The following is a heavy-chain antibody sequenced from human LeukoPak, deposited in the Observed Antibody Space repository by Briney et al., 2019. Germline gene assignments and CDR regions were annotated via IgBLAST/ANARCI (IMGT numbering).Heavy chain of an antibody. CDR2: IRNDGSIR. CDR3: AKGRAGMLRGVCDY. J-gene: IGHJ4*02. D-gene: IGHD3-10*01. CDR1: GFTFSSYA. V-gene: IGHV3-30*02. Sequence: GGSLRLSCAASGFTFSSYAMSWVRQAPGKGLEWVAFIRNDGSIRYYADSIMGRFTISRDNSKNTLYLQMSSLRVDDTALYYCAKGRAGMLRGVCDYWGQGTLVSVSS.